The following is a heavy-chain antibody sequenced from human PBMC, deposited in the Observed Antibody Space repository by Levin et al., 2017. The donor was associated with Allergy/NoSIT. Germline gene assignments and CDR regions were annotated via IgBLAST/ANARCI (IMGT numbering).Heavy chain of an antibody. V-gene: IGHV3-33*03. Sequence: GGSLRLSCTVSGFNIRDHGMFWVRHAPGKGLEWVAVLWYDGRTTFYADSLRGRFTISRETSKNSLFLQMDRLRAEDTAVYFCVRWFWCSEARGHVFDYWGQGALVAVSS. CDR1: GFNIRDHG. CDR3: VRWFWCSEARGHVFDY. J-gene: IGHJ4*02. CDR2: LWYDGRTT. D-gene: IGHD4/OR15-4a*01.